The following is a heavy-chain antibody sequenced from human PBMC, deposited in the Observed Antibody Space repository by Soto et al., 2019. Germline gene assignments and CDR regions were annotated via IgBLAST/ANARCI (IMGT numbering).Heavy chain of an antibody. CDR1: GFTFSSYA. CDR3: ARAVDLRFIAVFHY. D-gene: IGHD6-19*01. Sequence: EVQLLESGGGLVQPGGSLRLSCAASGFTFSSYAMSWVRQAPGKGLEWVSAISGSGGSKYYADSVKGRFNISRDNSKNTLYLQMNSLVSEGTAVYYCARAVDLRFIAVFHYWGQGTLVTVSS. CDR2: ISGSGGSK. V-gene: IGHV3-23*01. J-gene: IGHJ4*02.